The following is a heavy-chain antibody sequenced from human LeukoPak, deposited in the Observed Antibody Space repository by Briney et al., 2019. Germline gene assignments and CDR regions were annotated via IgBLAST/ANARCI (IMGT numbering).Heavy chain of an antibody. D-gene: IGHD3-3*01. CDR1: GYTFTSYY. Sequence: ASVKVSCRAPGYTFTSYYMHWVRQAPGQGLEWMGWINPNSGGTNYAQKFQGRVTMTRDTSISTAYMELSRLRSDDTAVYYCARVRYDFWSGYPLDYWGQGTLVTVSS. CDR3: ARVRYDFWSGYPLDY. CDR2: INPNSGGT. V-gene: IGHV1-2*02. J-gene: IGHJ4*02.